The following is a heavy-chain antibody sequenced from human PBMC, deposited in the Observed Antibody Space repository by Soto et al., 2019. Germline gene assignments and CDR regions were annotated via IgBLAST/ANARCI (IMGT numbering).Heavy chain of an antibody. CDR2: VYYRGST. CDR3: ARQRADYHGSSGYLSFDY. J-gene: IGHJ4*01. CDR1: GGSINNTNCH. D-gene: IGHD3-22*01. Sequence: ASGSLALSCAVSGGSINNTNCHWGWIHQPPGKGLEWIGSVYYRGSTYYNPSLKSRVTISVDTSKSQFSLNLSSVTAADTALYYCARQRADYHGSSGYLSFDYWGQGTLGTVSS. V-gene: IGHV4-39*01.